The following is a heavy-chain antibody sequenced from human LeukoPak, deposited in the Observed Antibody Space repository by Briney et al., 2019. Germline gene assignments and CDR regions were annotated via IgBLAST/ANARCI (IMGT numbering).Heavy chain of an antibody. Sequence: GESQKISCKGSGYSFTNDWIGWVRQMPGKGLEWMGSIYPDDSDTRYSPSFQGQVTISADKSISTAYLHWSSLRAADTAIYYCARRDIATGGFDPWGQGTLVSVSS. V-gene: IGHV5-51*01. D-gene: IGHD6-13*01. CDR2: IYPDDSDT. CDR1: GYSFTNDW. CDR3: ARRDIATGGFDP. J-gene: IGHJ5*02.